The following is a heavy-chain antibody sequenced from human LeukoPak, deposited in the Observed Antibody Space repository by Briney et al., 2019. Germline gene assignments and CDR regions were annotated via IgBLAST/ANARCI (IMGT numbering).Heavy chain of an antibody. Sequence: SVKVSCKASGGTFSSYAISWVRQAPGQGLEWMGRIIPIFGTANYAQKFHGRVTITTDESTSTAYMELSRLRSEDTAVYYCARGPSGYSYGYTDYWGQGTLVTVSS. V-gene: IGHV1-69*05. D-gene: IGHD5-18*01. CDR1: GGTFSSYA. CDR2: IIPIFGTA. CDR3: ARGPSGYSYGYTDY. J-gene: IGHJ4*02.